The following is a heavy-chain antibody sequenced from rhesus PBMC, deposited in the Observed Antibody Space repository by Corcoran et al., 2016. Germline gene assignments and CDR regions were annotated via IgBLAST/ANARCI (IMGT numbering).Heavy chain of an antibody. V-gene: IGHV4-106*01. Sequence: QVQLQESGPGLVKPSETLSLTCAVSGGSISDSYYWSWIRQPPGKGLEWFGYIYGSGGSTSYNPSLKSRGTISTDTSKTQFSLKLSSVTAADTAVYYCAREGYSNYYPFDYWGQGVLVTVSS. D-gene: IGHD4-23*01. J-gene: IGHJ4*01. CDR1: GGSISDSYY. CDR3: AREGYSNYYPFDY. CDR2: IYGSGGST.